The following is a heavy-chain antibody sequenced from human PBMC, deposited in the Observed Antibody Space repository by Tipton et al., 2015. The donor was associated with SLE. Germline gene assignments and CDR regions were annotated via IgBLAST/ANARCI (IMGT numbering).Heavy chain of an antibody. CDR3: ARGPYCSSPSCLIWFDP. CDR1: GGSISSGGYY. D-gene: IGHD2-2*01. Sequence: TLSLTCTVSGGSISSGGYYWSCISQHPGKGLEWIGYIYYNGSTYYNPSLKSRVTISVDTSKNQFSLKLSSVTAADTAVYYCARGPYCSSPSCLIWFDPWGQGTLVPVSS. V-gene: IGHV4-31*03. CDR2: IYYNGST. J-gene: IGHJ5*02.